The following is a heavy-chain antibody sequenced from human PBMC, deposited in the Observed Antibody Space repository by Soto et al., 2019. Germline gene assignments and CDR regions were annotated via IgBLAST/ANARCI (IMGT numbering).Heavy chain of an antibody. CDR3: ARQKLYYDFWSGYLPPDY. V-gene: IGHV4-30-4*01. J-gene: IGHJ4*02. CDR2: IYYSGST. CDR1: GGSISSGDYY. D-gene: IGHD3-3*01. Sequence: LSLTCTVSGGSISSGDYYWSWIRQPPGKGLEWIGYIYYSGSTYYNPSLKSRVTISVDTSKNQFSLKLSSVTAADTAVYYCARQKLYYDFWSGYLPPDYWGQGTLVTVSS.